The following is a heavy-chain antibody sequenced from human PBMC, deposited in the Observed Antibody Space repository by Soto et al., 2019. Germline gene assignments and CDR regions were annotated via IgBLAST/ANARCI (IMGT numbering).Heavy chain of an antibody. CDR3: ARGSSSFDP. V-gene: IGHV3-11*06. CDR1: GFTFSDYY. CDR2: ISSSSSYT. Sequence: GGSLRLSCAASGFTFSDYYMSWIRQAPGKGLGWVSYISSSSSYTNYADSVKGRFTISRDNAKNSLYLQMNSLRAEDTAVYYCARGSSSFDPWGQGTLVTVSS. J-gene: IGHJ5*02. D-gene: IGHD6-13*01.